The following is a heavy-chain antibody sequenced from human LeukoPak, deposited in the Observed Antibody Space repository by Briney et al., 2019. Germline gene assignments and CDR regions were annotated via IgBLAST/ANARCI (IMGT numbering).Heavy chain of an antibody. V-gene: IGHV3-9*01. CDR3: AKGSLEMATVDFEF. Sequence: GGSLRLSCAASGFDFGNYAMHWVRQAPGKGLQWVSGINWSSKMVAYAASVKGRFTISRDNAKNSLYLQMNSLTSEDTAFYFCAKGSLEMATVDFEFWGQGTLVTVSS. D-gene: IGHD5-24*01. CDR1: GFDFGNYA. J-gene: IGHJ4*02. CDR2: INWSSKMV.